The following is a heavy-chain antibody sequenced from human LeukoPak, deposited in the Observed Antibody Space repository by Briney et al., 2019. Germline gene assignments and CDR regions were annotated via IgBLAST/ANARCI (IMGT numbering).Heavy chain of an antibody. D-gene: IGHD6-19*01. V-gene: IGHV5-51*01. CDR3: ARRASERSGWYDKAFDI. CDR1: GYSFTSYW. Sequence: GESLKISCKGSGYSFTSYWIGWVRQMPGKGLEWMGIIYPGDSDTRYSPSFQGQVTISADKSISTAYLQWSSLKASDTAMYYCARRASERSGWYDKAFDIWGQGTMVTVSS. CDR2: IYPGDSDT. J-gene: IGHJ3*02.